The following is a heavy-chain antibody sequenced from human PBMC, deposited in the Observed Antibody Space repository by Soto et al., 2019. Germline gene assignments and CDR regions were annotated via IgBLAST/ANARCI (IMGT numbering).Heavy chain of an antibody. Sequence: QVQLVQSGAEVQKPGSSVKVSCKASGGTFSSYAISWVRQAPGQGLEWMGGIIPIFGTANYAQKFQGRVTITADESTSTAYMELSSLRSEDTAVYYCAREGSCSSTSCYGGNGMDVWGQGTTVTVSS. J-gene: IGHJ6*02. CDR1: GGTFSSYA. CDR3: AREGSCSSTSCYGGNGMDV. CDR2: IIPIFGTA. D-gene: IGHD2-2*01. V-gene: IGHV1-69*01.